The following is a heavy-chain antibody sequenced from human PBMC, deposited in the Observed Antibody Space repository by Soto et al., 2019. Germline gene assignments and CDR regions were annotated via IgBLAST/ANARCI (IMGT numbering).Heavy chain of an antibody. D-gene: IGHD2-15*01. J-gene: IGHJ4*02. CDR2: IYYSGST. V-gene: IGHV4-39*01. Sequence: SETLSLTCTVSGGSISSSSYYWGWIRQPPGKGLEWIGSIYYSGSTYYNPSLKSRVTISVDTSKNQFSLKLSSVTAADTAVYYCARHFPPPGYCSGGSCYRYYFDYWGQGTLVTVSS. CDR3: ARHFPPPGYCSGGSCYRYYFDY. CDR1: GGSISSSSYY.